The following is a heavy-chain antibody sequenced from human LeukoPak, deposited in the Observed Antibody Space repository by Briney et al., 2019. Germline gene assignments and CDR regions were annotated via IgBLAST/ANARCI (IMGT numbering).Heavy chain of an antibody. CDR2: ISGSGGST. Sequence: GGSLRLSCAASGFTFSSYAMSWVRQAPGKGLEWVSAISGSGGSTYYADSVKGRFTISRDNSKNTLYLQLNSLRAEDTAVYYCAKDGRGSLRMDYWGQGTLVTVSS. CDR3: AKDGRGSLRMDY. CDR1: GFTFSSYA. D-gene: IGHD2-15*01. V-gene: IGHV3-23*01. J-gene: IGHJ4*02.